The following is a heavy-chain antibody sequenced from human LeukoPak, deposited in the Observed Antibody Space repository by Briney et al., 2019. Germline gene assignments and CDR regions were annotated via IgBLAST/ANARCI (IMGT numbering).Heavy chain of an antibody. CDR1: VYSLNDAL. J-gene: IGHJ4*02. D-gene: IGHD3-22*01. V-gene: IGHV3-23*01. CDR2: ISAGSTSA. Sequence: PRGSLRLSCASSVYSLNDALMSWVRQALGKGLEWVSVISAGSTSAYYAYPVKGRFTISRDNSKNTLYLKMYSLRVEDTAVYYCAKDSYDTSGYYYFESWGQGTLVTVSS. CDR3: AKDSYDTSGYYYFES.